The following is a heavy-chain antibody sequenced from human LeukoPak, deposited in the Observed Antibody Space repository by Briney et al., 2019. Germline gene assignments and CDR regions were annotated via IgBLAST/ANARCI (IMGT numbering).Heavy chain of an antibody. CDR2: IYHSGST. D-gene: IGHD1-26*01. J-gene: IGHJ4*02. CDR1: GGSINSSNW. CDR3: ARVGVGATEFDY. Sequence: ASGTLSLTCAVSGGSINSSNWWSWVRQPPGKGLEWIGEIYHSGSTNYNPSLKSRVTISVDKSQNQLSLKVTSVTAADTAVYYCARVGVGATEFDYWGQGTLVTVSS. V-gene: IGHV4-4*02.